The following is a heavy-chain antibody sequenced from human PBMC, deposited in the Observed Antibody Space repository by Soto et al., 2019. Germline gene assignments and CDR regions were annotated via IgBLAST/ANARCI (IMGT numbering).Heavy chain of an antibody. Sequence: NPGGSLRLSCAASGFTFRSYSMNWVRQAPGKGLEWVSSISSSSSYIYYADSVKGRFTISRDNAKNSLYLQMNSLRAEDTAVYYCAREMIVTPPLDYWGQGTLVTVSS. CDR1: GFTFRSYS. D-gene: IGHD3-22*01. CDR2: ISSSSSYI. J-gene: IGHJ4*02. CDR3: AREMIVTPPLDY. V-gene: IGHV3-21*01.